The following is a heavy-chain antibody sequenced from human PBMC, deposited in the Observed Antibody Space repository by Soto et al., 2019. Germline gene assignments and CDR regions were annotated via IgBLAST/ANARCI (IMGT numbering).Heavy chain of an antibody. Sequence: SETLSLTCAFSGCSISSSNWWSWVRQPSGKGLEWIGEIYHSGSTNYNPSLKSRVTISVDKSKNQFSLKLSSVTAADTAVYYCASITMVRGRVNWFDPWGQGTLVTVSS. CDR1: GCSISSSNW. CDR3: ASITMVRGRVNWFDP. V-gene: IGHV4-4*02. CDR2: IYHSGST. D-gene: IGHD3-10*01. J-gene: IGHJ5*02.